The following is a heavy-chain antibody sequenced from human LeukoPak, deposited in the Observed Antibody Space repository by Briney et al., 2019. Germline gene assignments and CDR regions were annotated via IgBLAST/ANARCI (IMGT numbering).Heavy chain of an antibody. CDR3: ARRPHYDFWGEGNYYYYMDV. D-gene: IGHD3-3*01. CDR1: GYTFTTFW. J-gene: IGHJ6*03. Sequence: KRGESLKISCKGSGYTFTTFWIGWVRQMPGKGLEWMGIIYPGDSDTRYSPSFQGQGTISADKSIGTAYLQWSSLKASDTAMYYCARRPHYDFWGEGNYYYYMDVWGKGTTVTVSS. CDR2: IYPGDSDT. V-gene: IGHV5-51*01.